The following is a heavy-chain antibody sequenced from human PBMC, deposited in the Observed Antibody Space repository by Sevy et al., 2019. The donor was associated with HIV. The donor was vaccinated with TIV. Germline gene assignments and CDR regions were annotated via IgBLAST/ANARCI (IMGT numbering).Heavy chain of an antibody. CDR2: IYYSGST. J-gene: IGHJ4*02. Sequence: SETLSLTCTVSGGSISSGGYYWSWIRQHPGKGLEWIGYIYYSGSTYYNPSLKSRVTISVDTSKNQFSLKLSSVTAADTVVYYCARGVAVAGFDYWCQGTLVTVSS. D-gene: IGHD6-19*01. V-gene: IGHV4-31*03. CDR3: ARGVAVAGFDY. CDR1: GGSISSGGYY.